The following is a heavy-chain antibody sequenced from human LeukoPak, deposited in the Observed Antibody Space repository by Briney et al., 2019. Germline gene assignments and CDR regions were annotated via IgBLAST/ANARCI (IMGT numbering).Heavy chain of an antibody. D-gene: IGHD3-22*01. CDR2: IIPIFGTA. CDR1: GGTFSSYA. Sequence: SVKVSCKASGGTFSSYATSWVRQAPGQGLEWMGGIIPIFGTANYAQKFQGRVTITADESTSTAYMELSSLRSEDTAVYYCARPKVPDYYDSSGYYYYYGMDVWGQGTTVTVSS. V-gene: IGHV1-69*13. CDR3: ARPKVPDYYDSSGYYYYYGMDV. J-gene: IGHJ6*02.